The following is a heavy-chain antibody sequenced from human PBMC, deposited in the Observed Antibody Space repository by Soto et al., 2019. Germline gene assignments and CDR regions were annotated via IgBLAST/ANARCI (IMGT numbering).Heavy chain of an antibody. D-gene: IGHD3-10*01. V-gene: IGHV2-5*02. CDR1: GFSLNTGGVG. CDR3: VRNWRYYGGDYYYGMDA. CDR2: IYWDDDE. Sequence: ITLKESGPTLVKHTQTLTLTCTFSGFSLNTGGVGVGWDRQPRGKAMEWLALIYWDDDERYRPSLRSRLNITKDTINNQVVLTMTNMDPEDTATYYCVRNWRYYGGDYYYGMDAWGQGTTVTVSS. J-gene: IGHJ6*02.